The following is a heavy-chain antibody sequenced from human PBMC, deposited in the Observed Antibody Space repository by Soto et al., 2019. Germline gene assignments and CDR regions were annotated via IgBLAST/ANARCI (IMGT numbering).Heavy chain of an antibody. D-gene: IGHD2-2*01. J-gene: IGHJ6*03. CDR1: GYTFTSYG. CDR3: ARDCSSTSCSYYYYYYMDV. Sequence: GASVKVSCKASGYTFTSYGISWVRQAPGQGLEWMGWISAYNGNTNYAQKLQGRVTMTTDTSTSTAYMELRSLRSDDTAVYYCARDCSSTSCSYYYYYYMDVWGKGTTVTVSS. V-gene: IGHV1-18*01. CDR2: ISAYNGNT.